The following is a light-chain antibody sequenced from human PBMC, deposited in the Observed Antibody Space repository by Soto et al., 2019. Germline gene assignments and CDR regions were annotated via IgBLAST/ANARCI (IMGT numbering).Light chain of an antibody. J-gene: IGKJ5*01. CDR2: GAS. CDR3: QQYNNWPPVT. V-gene: IGKV3-15*01. CDR1: QSVGSN. Sequence: EIVMTQSPATLSVSPGERVTLSCRASQSVGSNLAWYQQKSGQAPRLLIYGASTRATGIAARFSGSGSGTEFTLTISSLQSEDFAIYYCQQYNNWPPVTFGQGTRLEIK.